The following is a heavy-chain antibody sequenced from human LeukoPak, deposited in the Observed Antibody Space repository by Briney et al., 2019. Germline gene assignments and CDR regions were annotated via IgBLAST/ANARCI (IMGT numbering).Heavy chain of an antibody. Sequence: GSLRPSCAASGFTFSSYAMSWVRQAPGKGLEWVSAISGSGSSTYYADSVKGRFTISRDNSKNTLYLQMNSLRAEDTAVYYCAKGEGSYYYYYMDVWGKGTTVTVSS. J-gene: IGHJ6*03. CDR3: AKGEGSYYYYYMDV. V-gene: IGHV3-23*01. CDR2: ISGSGSST. D-gene: IGHD2-15*01. CDR1: GFTFSSYA.